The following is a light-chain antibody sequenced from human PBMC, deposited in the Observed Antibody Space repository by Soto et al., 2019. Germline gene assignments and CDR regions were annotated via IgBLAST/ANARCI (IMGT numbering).Light chain of an antibody. CDR3: QQFNNWPPWT. J-gene: IGKJ1*01. V-gene: IGKV3-15*01. Sequence: EIVMTHSPATLSVSPGERATLSCRASQSVSSNLAWYQQKPGQAPRLLIYGASTRATGIPARFSGSGSGTEFTLIISSLQSEDFAVYYCQQFNNWPPWTFGQGTKVDIK. CDR1: QSVSSN. CDR2: GAS.